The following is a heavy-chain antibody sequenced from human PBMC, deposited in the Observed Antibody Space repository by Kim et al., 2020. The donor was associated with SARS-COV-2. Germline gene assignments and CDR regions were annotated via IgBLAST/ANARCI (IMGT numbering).Heavy chain of an antibody. J-gene: IGHJ5*02. CDR3: ARVGSSGYYSGYWFDP. V-gene: IGHV4-31*03. Sequence: SETLSLTRTVSGGSISSGGYYWSWIRQHPGKGLEWIGYIYYSGSTYYNPSLKSRVTISVHTSKIQFSLKLSSVTAADTAVYYCARVGSSGYYSGYWFDPWGQGTLVTVSS. D-gene: IGHD3-22*01. CDR1: GGSISSGGYY. CDR2: IYYSGST.